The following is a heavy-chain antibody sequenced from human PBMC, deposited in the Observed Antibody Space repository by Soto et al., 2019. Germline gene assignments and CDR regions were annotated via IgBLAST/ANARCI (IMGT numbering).Heavy chain of an antibody. D-gene: IGHD3-10*01. J-gene: IGHJ6*02. CDR3: AKDALPYQFVEPPGMDV. CDR2: ISYDGSNK. CDR1: GFTFSSYG. V-gene: IGHV3-30*18. Sequence: QVQLVESGGGVVQPGRSLRLSCAASGFTFSSYGMHWVRQAPGKGLEWVAVISYDGSNKYYADSVKGRFTISRDNSKSTLYLQMNSLRADDTAVYYCAKDALPYQFVEPPGMDVWGQGTTVTVSS.